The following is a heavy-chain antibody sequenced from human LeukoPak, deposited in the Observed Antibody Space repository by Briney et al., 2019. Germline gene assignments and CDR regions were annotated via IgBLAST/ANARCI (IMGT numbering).Heavy chain of an antibody. J-gene: IGHJ4*02. Sequence: PGGSLTLSCAASGFSVSSNYMSWVRQAPGKGLEWVSVLYSSGYTKYADSVKGRFSISRDNSENTLSLQMNSLRAEDTAVYYCAAKGNGYTGTYVFAHWGRGTLVTVSS. V-gene: IGHV3-66*01. CDR3: AAKGNGYTGTYVFAH. CDR2: LYSSGYT. CDR1: GFSVSSNY. D-gene: IGHD5-12*01.